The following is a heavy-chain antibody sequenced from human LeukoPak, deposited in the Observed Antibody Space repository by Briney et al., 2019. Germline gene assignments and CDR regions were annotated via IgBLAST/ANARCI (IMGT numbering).Heavy chain of an antibody. CDR1: GDTFSRYT. Sequence: GASVKVSCKASGDTFSRYTISWVRQAPGQGLEWMGRIIPMLGMSDYAQNFQGRVTITADKSTSTAYMELSSLRYEDTAVYYCARETRIAAGGIAPFFDFWGQGTLVTVS. CDR2: IIPMLGMS. D-gene: IGHD6-13*01. CDR3: ARETRIAAGGIAPFFDF. J-gene: IGHJ4*02. V-gene: IGHV1-69*04.